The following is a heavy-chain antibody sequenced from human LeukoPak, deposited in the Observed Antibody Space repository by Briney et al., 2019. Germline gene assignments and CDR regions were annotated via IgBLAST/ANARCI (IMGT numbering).Heavy chain of an antibody. Sequence: PSQTLSLTCTVSGGSISSGDYYWSWIRQPPGKGLEWIGYICYSGSTYYNPSLKSRVTISVDTSKNQFSLKLSSVTAADTAVYYCARAPYCSGGSCYFYYYYGMDVWGQGTTVTVSS. D-gene: IGHD2-15*01. V-gene: IGHV4-30-4*01. CDR1: GGSISSGDYY. J-gene: IGHJ6*02. CDR2: ICYSGST. CDR3: ARAPYCSGGSCYFYYYYGMDV.